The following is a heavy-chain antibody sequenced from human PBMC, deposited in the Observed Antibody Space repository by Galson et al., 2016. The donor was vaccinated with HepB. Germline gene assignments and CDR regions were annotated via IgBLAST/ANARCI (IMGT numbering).Heavy chain of an antibody. D-gene: IGHD1-1*01. CDR1: GFTFSNYA. V-gene: IGHV3-48*01. Sequence: SLRLSCAASGFTFSNYAMNWVRQAPGKGLEWVSHNNRDSRLIDYADSVKGRFTVSRDNGENSLFLQMDGLRAEDTAVYYCVRDNDWAFDYWGQGILVTVSS. CDR2: NNRDSRLI. J-gene: IGHJ4*02. CDR3: VRDNDWAFDY.